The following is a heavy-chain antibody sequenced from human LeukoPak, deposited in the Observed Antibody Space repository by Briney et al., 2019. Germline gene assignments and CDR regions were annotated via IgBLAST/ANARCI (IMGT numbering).Heavy chain of an antibody. V-gene: IGHV3-23*01. J-gene: IGHJ3*02. CDR3: GRVGGRSVAAKGDAFDI. D-gene: IGHD6-6*01. CDR1: GFSFSTYA. Sequence: GRSLRLSCAASGFSFSTYAMSWVRQAPGKGLEWVSGVNGNGGSTSYADSVKGRFTIFRDNARNSMYLQMNSLRAEDTAMYYCGRVGGRSVAAKGDAFDIWGQGTMVTVSS. CDR2: VNGNGGST.